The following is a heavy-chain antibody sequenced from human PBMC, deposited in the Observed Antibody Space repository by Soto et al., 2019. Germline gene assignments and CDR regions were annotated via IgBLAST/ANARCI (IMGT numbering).Heavy chain of an antibody. CDR2: FIPLFDAA. D-gene: IGHD6-19*01. J-gene: IGHJ6*02. CDR3: ATNKDSFDSSGNYRVGGLDGMDV. CDR1: GDTFRSYV. Sequence: QVQLVQSGAEVKNPGSSVKVSCKASGDTFRSYVVSWVRQAPGQGLEWMGGFIPLFDAAKYAQKFQGRVAMSADGSKSTAYMELSSSRSKDTAVYYCATNKDSFDSSGNYRVGGLDGMDVWGQGTTVTVSS. V-gene: IGHV1-69*01.